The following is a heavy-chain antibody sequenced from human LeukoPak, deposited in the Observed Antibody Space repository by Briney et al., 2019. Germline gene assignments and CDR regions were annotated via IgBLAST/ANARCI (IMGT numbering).Heavy chain of an antibody. V-gene: IGHV4-34*01. CDR2: INHSGST. CDR3: ARVGYQGQNWFDP. CDR1: GGSFSGYY. J-gene: IGHJ5*02. Sequence: SETLSLTCAVYGGSFSGYYWSWIRQPPGKGLEWIGEINHSGSTNYNPSLKSRVTISVDTSKNQFSLKLSSVTAADTAVYYCARVGYQGQNWFDPWGQGTLVTVSS. D-gene: IGHD2-2*01.